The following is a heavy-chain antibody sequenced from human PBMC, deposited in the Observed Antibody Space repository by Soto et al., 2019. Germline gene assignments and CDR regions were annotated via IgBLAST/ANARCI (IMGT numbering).Heavy chain of an antibody. V-gene: IGHV5-51*01. J-gene: IGHJ4*02. D-gene: IGHD1-26*01. CDR3: ARQEYSGSHRPFDD. CDR1: GYSFTTYW. Sequence: GEALKISCKGSGYSFTTYWIGWVRQMPGKGLEWMGIIYPGDSDTRYSPSFQGQVTISADRSISTAYLQWSSLKASDTAMYYCARQEYSGSHRPFDDWGQGTLVTVSS. CDR2: IYPGDSDT.